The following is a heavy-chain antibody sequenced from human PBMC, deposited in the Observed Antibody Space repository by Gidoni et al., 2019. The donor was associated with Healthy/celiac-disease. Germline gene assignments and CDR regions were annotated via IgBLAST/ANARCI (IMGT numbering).Heavy chain of an antibody. CDR1: GGSISSSSYY. CDR2: IYYSGST. D-gene: IGHD5-12*01. Sequence: QLQLQESGPGLVKPSETLSLTCTVSGGSISSSSYYWGWIRQPPGKGLEWIGSIYYSGSTYYNPSLKSRVTISVDTSKNQFSLKLSSVTAADTAVYYCARDSGPWLRFGLGYYYYGMDVWGQGTTVTVSS. J-gene: IGHJ6*02. CDR3: ARDSGPWLRFGLGYYYYGMDV. V-gene: IGHV4-39*02.